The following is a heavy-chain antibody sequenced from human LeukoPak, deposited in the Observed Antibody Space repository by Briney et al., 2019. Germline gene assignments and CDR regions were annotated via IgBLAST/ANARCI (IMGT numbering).Heavy chain of an antibody. V-gene: IGHV1-46*01. CDR1: GYTFTSYY. Sequence: ASVKVSCKASGYTFTSYYMHWVRQAPGQGLEWMGIINPSGGSTSYAQKFQGRVTMTRDTSTSTVYMELSSLRPEDTAVYYCARARGGNSIAVAVVGGPFDPWGQGTLVTVSS. CDR3: ARARGGNSIAVAVVGGPFDP. CDR2: INPSGGST. J-gene: IGHJ5*02. D-gene: IGHD6-19*01.